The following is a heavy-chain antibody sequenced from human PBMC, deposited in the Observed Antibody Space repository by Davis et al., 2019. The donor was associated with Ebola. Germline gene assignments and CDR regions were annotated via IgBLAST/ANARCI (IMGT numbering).Heavy chain of an antibody. Sequence: GGSLRLSCAASGFIFSNYAMNWVRQAPGKGLEWVSTISSSSNYIYYADSVKGRFTISRDNSKKTLYLQMNSLRAEDTAVYYCAKSEFYGYYGDYDYWGQGTLVTVSS. CDR2: ISSSSNYI. CDR1: GFIFSNYA. V-gene: IGHV3-23*01. D-gene: IGHD4-17*01. CDR3: AKSEFYGYYGDYDY. J-gene: IGHJ4*02.